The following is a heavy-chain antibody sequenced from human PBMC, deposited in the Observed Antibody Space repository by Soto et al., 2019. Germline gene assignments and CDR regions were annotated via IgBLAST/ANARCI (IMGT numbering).Heavy chain of an antibody. CDR3: ARGPSLGAFDI. Sequence: QVQLVESGGDVVQPGRSLRLSCAASGSTFSSYDIHWVRQAPGKGLEWVAHISPDGSNAYYADSVKGRFTVSRDNAKNQVYLQMNSLRAEDTAVYYCARGPSLGAFDIWGQGTMVTVSS. CDR1: GSTFSSYD. J-gene: IGHJ3*02. V-gene: IGHV3-30-3*01. CDR2: ISPDGSNA.